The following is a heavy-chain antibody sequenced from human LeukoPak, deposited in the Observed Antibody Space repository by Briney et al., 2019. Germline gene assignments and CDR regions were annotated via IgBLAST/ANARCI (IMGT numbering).Heavy chain of an antibody. Sequence: SETLSLTCTVSGGSISSYYWSWIRQPAGKGLEWIGRIYTSGSTNYNPSLKSRVTISVDTSKNQFSLKLSSVTAADTAVYYCARVPSYYYDSSGYWDAFDIWGQGTMVTVSS. D-gene: IGHD3-22*01. CDR1: GGSISSYY. CDR2: IYTSGST. V-gene: IGHV4-4*07. J-gene: IGHJ3*02. CDR3: ARVPSYYYDSSGYWDAFDI.